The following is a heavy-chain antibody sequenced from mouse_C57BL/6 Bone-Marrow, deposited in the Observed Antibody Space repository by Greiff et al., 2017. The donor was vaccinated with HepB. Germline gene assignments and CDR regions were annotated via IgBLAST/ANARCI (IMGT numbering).Heavy chain of an antibody. D-gene: IGHD1-1*01. CDR3: ARFTVPSWFDY. CDR2: IHPSDSDT. CDR1: GYTFTSYW. Sequence: VQLQQPGAELVKPGASVKVSCKASGYTFTSYWMHWVKQRPGQGLEWIGRIHPSDSDTNYNGKFKGKATLTADKSSSTAYMQLSSLTSEDSAVYFCARFTVPSWFDYWGQGTLVTVSA. V-gene: IGHV1-74*01. J-gene: IGHJ3*01.